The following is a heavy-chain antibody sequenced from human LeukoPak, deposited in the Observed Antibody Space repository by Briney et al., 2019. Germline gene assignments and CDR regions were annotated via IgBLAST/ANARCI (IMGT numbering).Heavy chain of an antibody. CDR3: SRRTNYCSSTNCYGFDI. V-gene: IGHV4-59*08. D-gene: IGHD2-2*01. Sequence: SETLSLTCTVSGGSISTYYWNWIRQPPGKGLEWIGYIHYSGSTNYNPALKSRVTLSVDTSKNQFPLKLSSVTASDTAVYYCSRRTNYCSSTNCYGFDIWGQGTMVTVSS. J-gene: IGHJ3*02. CDR1: GGSISTYY. CDR2: IHYSGST.